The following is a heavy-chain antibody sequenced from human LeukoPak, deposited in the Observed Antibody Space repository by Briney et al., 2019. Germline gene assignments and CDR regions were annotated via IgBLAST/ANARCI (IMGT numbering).Heavy chain of an antibody. CDR2: ISSSSSYI. J-gene: IGHJ4*02. D-gene: IGHD3-3*01. CDR3: ASQSYDFWSGYWTGFDY. CDR1: GFAFSSYS. V-gene: IGHV3-21*04. Sequence: PGGSLRLSCAASGFAFSSYSMNWVRQAPGKGLEWVSSISSSSSYIYYADSVKGRFTISRDNAKNSLYLQMNSLRAEDTAVYYCASQSYDFWSGYWTGFDYWGQGTLVTVSS.